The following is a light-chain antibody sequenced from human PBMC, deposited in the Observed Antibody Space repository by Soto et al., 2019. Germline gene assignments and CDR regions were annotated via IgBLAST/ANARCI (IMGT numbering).Light chain of an antibody. J-gene: IGKJ4*01. Sequence: ETVMTQSPGTLSVSPGDSATLSCRASQSVSSDLAWYQQKPGQAPRLLIYHTSTRATGIPARFSGSGSGTEFTLTISSLQSEDSAVYYCQHYNNWPLTFGGGTKVDI. V-gene: IGKV3-15*01. CDR1: QSVSSD. CDR3: QHYNNWPLT. CDR2: HTS.